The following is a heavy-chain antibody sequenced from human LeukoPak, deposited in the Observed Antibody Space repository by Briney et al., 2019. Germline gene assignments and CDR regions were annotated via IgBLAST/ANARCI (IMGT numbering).Heavy chain of an antibody. CDR2: IYYSGST. CDR1: GDSVSSGSYY. CDR3: ARGYDSKSSWFDP. J-gene: IGHJ5*02. V-gene: IGHV4-61*01. Sequence: SETLSLTCSVSGDSVSSGSYYWNWIRQPPGKGLEWIGYIYYSGSTNYNPSLKSRVTISVDTSKNQFSLKLSSVTAADTAVYYCARGYDSKSSWFDPWSQGTLVTVSS. D-gene: IGHD3-3*01.